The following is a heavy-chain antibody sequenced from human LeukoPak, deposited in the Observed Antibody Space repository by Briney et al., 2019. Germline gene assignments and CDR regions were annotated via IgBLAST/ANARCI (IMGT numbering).Heavy chain of an antibody. CDR1: GFIFDNYA. D-gene: IGHD6-19*01. Sequence: GGSQRLSCAAPGFIFDNYAIHWVRQAPGKGLEWVSLISGDGGSTFYADSVRGRFTISRDNTRKSLSLQMSSLRSEDTALYYCARDSETTGWYDYLGQGTLVTVSS. CDR2: ISGDGGST. CDR3: ARDSETTGWYDY. V-gene: IGHV3-43*02. J-gene: IGHJ4*02.